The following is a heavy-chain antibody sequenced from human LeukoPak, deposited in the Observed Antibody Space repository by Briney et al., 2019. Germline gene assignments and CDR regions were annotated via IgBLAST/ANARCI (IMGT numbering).Heavy chain of an antibody. CDR3: AREGYCSSTSCYNPDFDY. D-gene: IGHD2-2*02. V-gene: IGHV3-74*01. J-gene: IGHJ4*02. CDR1: GFTFSGFW. CDR2: ISFDGSDA. Sequence: GGSLRLSCAASGFTFSGFWMHWVRQAPGKGLVWVSCISFDGSDATYADSVKGRFTISRDNAKNSLYLQMNSLRAEDTAVYYCAREGYCSSTSCYNPDFDYWGQGTLVTVSS.